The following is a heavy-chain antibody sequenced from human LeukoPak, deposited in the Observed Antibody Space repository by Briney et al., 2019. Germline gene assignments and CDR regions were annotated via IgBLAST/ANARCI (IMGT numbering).Heavy chain of an antibody. D-gene: IGHD1-26*01. V-gene: IGHV4-59*08. J-gene: IGHJ4*02. CDR3: ARQRYSGSYPDY. CDR2: IYYSGST. CDR1: GGSISSYY. Sequence: SETLSLTCTVSGGSISSYYWSWIRQPPGKGLEWIGHIYYSGSTNYNPSLKSRVTISVDTSKNQFSLKLSSVTAADTAVYYCARQRYSGSYPDYWGQGTLVTVSS.